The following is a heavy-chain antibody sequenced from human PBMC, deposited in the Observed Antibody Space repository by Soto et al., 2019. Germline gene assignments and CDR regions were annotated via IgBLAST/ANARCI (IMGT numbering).Heavy chain of an antibody. CDR1: GFTVSSNY. V-gene: IGHV3-53*01. D-gene: IGHD3-10*01. CDR2: IYSGGST. CDR3: ARHITMDPLWVY. Sequence: EVPLVESGGGLIQPGGSLRLSCAASGFTVSSNYMSWVRQAPGKGLEWVSVIYSGGSTYYADSVKGRFTISRDNSKNTLYLQMTILRDEDTAVYYCARHITMDPLWVYWGQGTLVTVSS. J-gene: IGHJ4*02.